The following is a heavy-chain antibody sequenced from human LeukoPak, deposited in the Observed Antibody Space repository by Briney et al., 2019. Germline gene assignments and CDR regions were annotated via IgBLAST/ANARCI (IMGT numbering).Heavy chain of an antibody. V-gene: IGHV1-69*04. Sequence: SVKVSCKASGGTFSSYAISWVRQAPGQGLEWMGRIIPILGIANYAQKFQGRVTITADKSTSTAYMELSSLRSEDTAVYYCARDLLSGYEGNNWFDPWGQGTLVTVSS. CDR1: GGTFSSYA. D-gene: IGHD5-12*01. J-gene: IGHJ5*02. CDR3: ARDLLSGYEGNNWFDP. CDR2: IIPILGIA.